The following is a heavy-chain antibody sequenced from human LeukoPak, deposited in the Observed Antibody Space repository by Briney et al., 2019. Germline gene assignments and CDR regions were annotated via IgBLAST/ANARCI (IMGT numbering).Heavy chain of an antibody. CDR2: FYYSGST. CDR3: ARGFHVSRLIDY. CDR1: GGSISRGGYS. J-gene: IGHJ4*02. V-gene: IGHV4-31*03. D-gene: IGHD3-22*01. Sequence: SETLSLTCTVSGGSISRGGYSWSWIRQHPGKGLGWIGYFYYSGSTYYNPYLKSRVTISVDKSKNQFSLKLISVTAADTAVYYCARGFHVSRLIDYWGQGTLVTVSS.